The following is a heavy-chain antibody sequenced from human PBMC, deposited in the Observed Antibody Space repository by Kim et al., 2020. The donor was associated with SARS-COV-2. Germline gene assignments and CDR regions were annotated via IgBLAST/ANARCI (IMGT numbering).Heavy chain of an antibody. J-gene: IGHJ4*02. CDR1: GFNFRRYG. V-gene: IGHV3-30*18. D-gene: IGHD2-8*02. Sequence: GGSLRLSCAGSGFNFRRYGMNWIRQAPGKGLEWVAVISFDGRVQHYADSVKGRFTISRDNSRDTLYLEMNSLTTEDSAVYFCAEEGDNPGGYVSFFASWGQGTLVTVSS. CDR3: AEEGDNPGGYVSFFAS. CDR2: ISFDGRVQ.